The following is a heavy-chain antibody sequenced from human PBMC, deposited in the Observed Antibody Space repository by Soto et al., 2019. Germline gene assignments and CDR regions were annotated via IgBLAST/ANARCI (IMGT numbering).Heavy chain of an antibody. J-gene: IGHJ3*01. CDR2: IFYCGNT. Sequence: SETLSLTCTFSGGSISSSLFYWGWIRQPPGKGLEWIGSIFYCGNTRYNPSLKSRVTISVDTSRNQFSLKVTSVTAADTAVYYCAGHRLIREAFDAFDLWGQGAMVTVSS. D-gene: IGHD3-10*01. V-gene: IGHV4-39*01. CDR3: AGHRLIREAFDAFDL. CDR1: GGSISSSLFY.